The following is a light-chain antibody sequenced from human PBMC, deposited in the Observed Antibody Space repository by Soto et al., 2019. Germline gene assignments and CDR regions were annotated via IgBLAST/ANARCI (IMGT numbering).Light chain of an antibody. J-gene: IGKJ1*01. V-gene: IGKV1-8*01. CDR1: QGISSY. Sequence: AIRMTQSPSSFSASTGDRVTITCRASQGISSYLAWYQQKPGKAPKLLIYAASTLQSGVPSRFSGSGSGTDFTLTISCLQSEDFATYYCQQYTTYSPWTFGQGTKVEIK. CDR3: QQYTTYSPWT. CDR2: AAS.